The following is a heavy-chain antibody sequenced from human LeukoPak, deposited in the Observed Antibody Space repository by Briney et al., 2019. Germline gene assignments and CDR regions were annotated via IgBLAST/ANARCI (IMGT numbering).Heavy chain of an antibody. CDR2: FDPEDGET. CDR3: ATDSHWQLVPGLRADAFDI. V-gene: IGHV1-24*01. J-gene: IGHJ3*02. Sequence: ASVKVSCKLSGYTLTQLSMHWLQQAPAKGLEWMEGFDPEDGETIYAQKFQGRVTMTEDTSTDTAYMELSSLRSEDTAVYYCATDSHWQLVPGLRADAFDIWGQGTMVTVSS. CDR1: GYTLTQLS. D-gene: IGHD6-6*01.